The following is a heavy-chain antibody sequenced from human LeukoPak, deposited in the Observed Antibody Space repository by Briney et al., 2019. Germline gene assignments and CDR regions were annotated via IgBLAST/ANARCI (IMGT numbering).Heavy chain of an antibody. CDR2: IHDTGST. D-gene: IGHD2-2*01. CDR1: GGSISSGNYY. V-gene: IGHV4-30-2*01. Sequence: SETLSLTCTVSGGSISSGNYYWSWIRQPPGKGLEWIGYIHDTGSTYYNPSLKSRATISIDRSENHFPLKLSSVTAADTAVYYCAIIRGVPAATVSDYWGQGTLVTVSP. CDR3: AIIRGVPAATVSDY. J-gene: IGHJ4*02.